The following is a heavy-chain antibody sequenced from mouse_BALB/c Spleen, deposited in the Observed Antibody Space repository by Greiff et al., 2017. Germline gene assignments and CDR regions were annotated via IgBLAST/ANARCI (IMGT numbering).Heavy chain of an antibody. CDR2: ISYSGST. V-gene: IGHV3-2*02. CDR3: ARCLLWPFYYAMDY. J-gene: IGHJ4*01. D-gene: IGHD2-10*01. CDR1: GYSITSDYA. Sequence: DVKLVESGPGLVKPSQSLSLTCTVTGYSITSDYAWNWIRQFPGNKLEWMGYISYSGSTSYNPSLKSRISITRDTSKNQFFLQLNSVTTEDTATYYCARCLLWPFYYAMDYWGQGTSVTVSS.